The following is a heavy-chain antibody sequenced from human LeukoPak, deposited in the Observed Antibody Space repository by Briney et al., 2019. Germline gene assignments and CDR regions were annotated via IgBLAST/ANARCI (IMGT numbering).Heavy chain of an antibody. CDR2: ISYSGTT. V-gene: IGHV4-59*08. CDR1: GGSISSYY. Sequence: SETLSLTCTVSGGSISSYYWSWIRQPPGEGLEWIGYISYSGTTNYNPSLKSRVTISIVTSRNHFSLRLSSVTAADTAMYHCARHASGYDPFFDYWGQGTLVAVSS. D-gene: IGHD5-12*01. J-gene: IGHJ4*02. CDR3: ARHASGYDPFFDY.